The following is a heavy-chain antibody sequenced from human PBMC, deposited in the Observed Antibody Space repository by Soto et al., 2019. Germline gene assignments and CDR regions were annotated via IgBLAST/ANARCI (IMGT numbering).Heavy chain of an antibody. Sequence: PGWDLRLSCADSGFSFVKYALNWFRQARWHVLERVSGLSCSGTSTYCSDSVKGRFTTSRDNSRDTLFLQMNSLTVDDTAVYYCAKATTNGGWFNPFDSWGQAVLVTVSS. CDR3: AKATTNGGWFNPFDS. CDR2: LSCSGTST. J-gene: IGHJ4*02. V-gene: IGHV3-23*01. D-gene: IGHD6-19*01. CDR1: GFSFVKYA.